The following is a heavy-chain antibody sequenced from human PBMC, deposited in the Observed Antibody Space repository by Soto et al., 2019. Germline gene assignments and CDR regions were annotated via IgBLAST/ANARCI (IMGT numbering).Heavy chain of an antibody. CDR2: ISSSSSYI. CDR1: GFTFSSYS. D-gene: IGHD3-3*01. Sequence: GGSLRLSCAASGFTFSSYSMNWVRQAPGKGLEWVSSISSSSSYIYYADSVKGRFTISRDNAKNSLYLQMNSLRAEDTAVYYCARVGTIFGVVIHAFDIWGQGTMVTVSS. J-gene: IGHJ3*02. CDR3: ARVGTIFGVVIHAFDI. V-gene: IGHV3-21*01.